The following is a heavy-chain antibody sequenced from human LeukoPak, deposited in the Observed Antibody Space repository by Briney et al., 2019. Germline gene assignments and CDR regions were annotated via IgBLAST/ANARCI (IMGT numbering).Heavy chain of an antibody. Sequence: GASVKVSCKASGDTFSNYAISWVRQAPGQGLEWMGGIIPIFGTAKYAQKFQGRVTITADTSTSTAYMELSSLRSEDTAVYYRARAGWLQYYYFDYWGQGTLVTVSS. D-gene: IGHD5-24*01. CDR1: GDTFSNYA. J-gene: IGHJ4*02. V-gene: IGHV1-69*06. CDR2: IIPIFGTA. CDR3: ARAGWLQYYYFDY.